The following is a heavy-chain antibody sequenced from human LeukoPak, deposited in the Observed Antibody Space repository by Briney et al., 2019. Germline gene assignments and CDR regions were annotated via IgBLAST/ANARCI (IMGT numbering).Heavy chain of an antibody. CDR2: ITWNRDNI. J-gene: IGHJ6*02. V-gene: IGHV3-9*01. Sequence: GGSLRLSCTVSGFTFDDYAMHWARHTPGKGLEWVAGITWNRDNIGYGDSVKGRFTISRDNVKNVLYLQMNSLRPEDTALYYCAKDLSSAITSALVLDVWGQGTTVTVS. CDR3: AKDLSSAITSALVLDV. D-gene: IGHD3-22*01. CDR1: GFTFDDYA.